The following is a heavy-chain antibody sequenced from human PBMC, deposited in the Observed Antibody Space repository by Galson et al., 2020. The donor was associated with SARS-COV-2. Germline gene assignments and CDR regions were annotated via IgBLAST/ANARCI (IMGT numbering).Heavy chain of an antibody. CDR3: ARDSNVFGYYYGMDV. D-gene: IGHD3-10*01. CDR1: GFTFSSYE. V-gene: IGHV3-48*03. J-gene: IGHJ6*02. Sequence: GGSLRLSCAASGFTFSSYEMNWVRQAPGKGLEWVSYISSSGSTIYYADSVKGRFTISRDNAKNSLYLQMNSLRAEDTAVYYCARDSNVFGYYYGMDVWGQGTTVTVS. CDR2: ISSSGSTI.